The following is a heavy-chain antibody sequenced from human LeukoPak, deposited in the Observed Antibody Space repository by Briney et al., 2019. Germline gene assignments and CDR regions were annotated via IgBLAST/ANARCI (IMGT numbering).Heavy chain of an antibody. V-gene: IGHV4-61*02. Sequence: SQTLSLTCTVSGGSISSGSYYWSWIRQPAGKGLEWIGRIYTSGSTNYNPSLKSQVTISVDTSKNQFSLKLSSVTAADTAVYYCARVGSIVGAPRASLNWFDPWGQGTLVTVSS. CDR3: ARVGSIVGAPRASLNWFDP. CDR1: GGSISSGSYY. CDR2: IYTSGST. J-gene: IGHJ5*02. D-gene: IGHD1-26*01.